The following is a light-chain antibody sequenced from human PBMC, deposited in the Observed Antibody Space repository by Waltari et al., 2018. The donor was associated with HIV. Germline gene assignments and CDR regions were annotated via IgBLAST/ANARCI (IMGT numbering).Light chain of an antibody. CDR3: QQYKYWPET. CDR1: QNITNK. V-gene: IGKV3D-15*01. Sequence: EVVLTQAPSTLSVSLGEGASLSCRASQNITNKLGWYQQKAGQAPRLLIYDALRRATAIPDRFSGSGSGTEFNLTISRLVFEDVAVYVCQQYKYWPETFGQGTKVEIK. CDR2: DAL. J-gene: IGKJ1*01.